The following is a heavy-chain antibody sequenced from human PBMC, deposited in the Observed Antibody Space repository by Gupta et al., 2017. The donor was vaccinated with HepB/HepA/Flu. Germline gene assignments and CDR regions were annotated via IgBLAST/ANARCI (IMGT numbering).Heavy chain of an antibody. CDR2: ISWNSGSI. D-gene: IGHD3-22*01. J-gene: IGHJ4*02. CDR1: GFTFDDDA. V-gene: IGHV3-9*01. Sequence: EVQLVESGGGLVQPGRSLRLSCAASGFTFDDDAIPWVRQAPGKGLEWVSGISWNSGSIGYADSVKGRFTISRDNAKNSLYLQMNSLRAEDTALYYCASLTDYYDSSGYYYSDYWGQGTLVTVSS. CDR3: ASLTDYYDSSGYYYSDY.